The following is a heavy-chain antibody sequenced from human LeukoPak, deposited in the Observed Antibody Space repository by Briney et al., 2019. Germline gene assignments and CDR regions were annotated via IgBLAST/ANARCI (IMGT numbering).Heavy chain of an antibody. CDR2: IHPTSGNT. D-gene: IGHD3-10*01. J-gene: IGHJ4*02. V-gene: IGHV1-8*03. CDR3: ARGQWFGEGFFYYFHL. Sequence: ASAKVSCKASGYTFSTYDIKWVRQASGQGLEGMGWIHPTSGNTAYTQKFHPTFQGRLTITRDTSISTAYMELSNLTSDDTAVYYCARGQWFGEGFFYYFHLWGQGTLVTVSS. CDR1: GYTFSTYD.